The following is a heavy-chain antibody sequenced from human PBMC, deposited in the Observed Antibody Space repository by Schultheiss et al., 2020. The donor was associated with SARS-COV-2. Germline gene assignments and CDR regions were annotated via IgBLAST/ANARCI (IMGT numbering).Heavy chain of an antibody. CDR2: ISAYNGNT. Sequence: ASVKVSCKASGYTFTSYGISWVRQAPGQGLEWMGWISAYNGNTNYAQKLQGRVTMTTDTSTSTAYMELRSLRSDDTAVYYCASISDRYCSGGSCYSRDYWGQGTLVTVSS. CDR1: GYTFTSYG. J-gene: IGHJ4*02. D-gene: IGHD2-15*01. V-gene: IGHV1-18*04. CDR3: ASISDRYCSGGSCYSRDY.